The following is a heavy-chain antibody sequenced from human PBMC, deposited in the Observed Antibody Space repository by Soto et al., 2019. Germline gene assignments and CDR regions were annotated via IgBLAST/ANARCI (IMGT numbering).Heavy chain of an antibody. D-gene: IGHD3-22*01. CDR3: ARDRGPSSGYYPYWFDP. Sequence: QVQLVQSGAEVKKPGSSVKVSCKASGGTFSSYAISWVRQAPGQGLEWMGEIIPIFGTANYAQKFQGRVTISGDESTSTAYMERSSLRSKCTAVYYWARDRGPSSGYYPYWFDPWGRGTLVTVSS. CDR1: GGTFSSYA. CDR2: IIPIFGTA. J-gene: IGHJ5*02. V-gene: IGHV1-69*12.